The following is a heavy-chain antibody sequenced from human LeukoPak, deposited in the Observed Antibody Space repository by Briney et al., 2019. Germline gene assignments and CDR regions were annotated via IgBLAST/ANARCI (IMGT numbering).Heavy chain of an antibody. CDR2: INPSGGST. CDR1: GYTFTSYY. J-gene: IGHJ6*03. V-gene: IGHV1-46*01. Sequence: ASVKVSCKASGYTFTSYYMHWVRQAPGQGLEWMGIINPSGGSTSYVQKFQGRVTITADKSTSTAYMELTGLTSEDTAVYSCARAIHNFYFFMDVWGKGTTVTVSS. CDR3: ARAIHNFYFFMDV.